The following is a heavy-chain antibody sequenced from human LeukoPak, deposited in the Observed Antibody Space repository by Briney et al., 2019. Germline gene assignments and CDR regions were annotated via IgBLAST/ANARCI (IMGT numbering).Heavy chain of an antibody. D-gene: IGHD2-21*01. J-gene: IGHJ4*02. V-gene: IGHV3-21*06. CDR3: VRDAYGAHFDY. CDR1: GFTLSAYT. Sequence: GGSLRLSCIASGFTLSAYTMNWVRQAPGKGLEWVSTLTRGGDNDIHYADSVKGLFTISRDNSKNSLYLQMNSLRADDTAVYYCVRDAYGAHFDYWGQGTLVTVSS. CDR2: LTRGGDNDI.